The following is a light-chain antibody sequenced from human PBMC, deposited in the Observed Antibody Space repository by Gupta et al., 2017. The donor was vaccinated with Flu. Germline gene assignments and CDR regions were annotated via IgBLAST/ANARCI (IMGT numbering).Light chain of an antibody. V-gene: IGKV1-12*01. CDR1: QHIGSF. Sequence: DIQMTQSPSSVSASVGDRVAITCRASQHIGSFLVWYQQKPGSAPNLLIYDASTLQSGVPSRFSGSGSGTDFTLTISSLQPEDFATYYCQQANSFPFTFGPGTTVDIK. CDR2: DAS. CDR3: QQANSFPFT. J-gene: IGKJ3*01.